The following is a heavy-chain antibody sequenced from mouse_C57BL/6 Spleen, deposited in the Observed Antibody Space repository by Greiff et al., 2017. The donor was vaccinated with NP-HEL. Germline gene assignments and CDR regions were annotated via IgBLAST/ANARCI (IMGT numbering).Heavy chain of an antibody. Sequence: EVHLVESGGGLVQPGGSLSLSCAASGFTFTDYYMSWVRQPPGKALEWLGFIRNKANGYSTEYSASVKGRFTISRDNSQSIHYIQMNALRAENSATYYCARDGYPFAYGGQGTLVTVSA. CDR3: ARDGYPFAY. CDR1: GFTFTDYY. J-gene: IGHJ3*01. D-gene: IGHD2-2*01. V-gene: IGHV7-3*01. CDR2: IRNKANGYST.